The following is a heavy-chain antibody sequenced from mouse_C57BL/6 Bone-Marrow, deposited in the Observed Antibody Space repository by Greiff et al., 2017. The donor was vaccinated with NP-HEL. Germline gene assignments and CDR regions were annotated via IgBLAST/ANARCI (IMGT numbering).Heavy chain of an antibody. CDR1: GFTFSSYG. V-gene: IGHV5-6*01. D-gene: IGHD2-4*01. CDR3: ASPYDYDVAWFAY. CDR2: ISSGGSYT. J-gene: IGHJ3*01. Sequence: DVQLVESGGDLVKPGGSLKLSCAASGFTFSSYGMSWVRQTPDKRLEWVAPISSGGSYTYYPDSVKGRFTISRDNAKHTLYLQMSSLKSEDTAMYYCASPYDYDVAWFAYWGQGTLVTGSA.